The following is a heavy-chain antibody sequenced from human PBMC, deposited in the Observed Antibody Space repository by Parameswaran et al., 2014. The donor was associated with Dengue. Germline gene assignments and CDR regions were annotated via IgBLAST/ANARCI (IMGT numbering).Heavy chain of an antibody. J-gene: IGHJ6*04. D-gene: IGHD3-10*01. Sequence: RWIRQPPGKGLVWIGEMDHSGSTTYNPSLKSRVTISADTSKNQLSLKMSSVTAADTAVYYCARGWGDHGSGSFQRGWWSVWGKGTTVTVSS. CDR2: MDHSGST. CDR3: ARGWGDHGSGSFQRGWWSV. V-gene: IGHV4-34*01.